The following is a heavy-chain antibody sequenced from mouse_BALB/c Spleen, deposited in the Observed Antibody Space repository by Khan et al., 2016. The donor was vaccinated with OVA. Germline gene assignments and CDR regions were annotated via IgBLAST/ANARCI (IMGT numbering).Heavy chain of an antibody. CDR2: IWSDGTT. CDR1: GFSLTTYG. Sequence: QVQLKESGPGLAAPSQSLSITCTISGFSLTTYGVHWVRQPPGKGLEWLVVIWSDGTTNYNSALKSRLTITKDTSQSQVFLKMNSLQTDDTAIYFCARQPYYHYNSMDYWGQGTSVTVSS. J-gene: IGHJ4*01. D-gene: IGHD2-10*01. CDR3: ARQPYYHYNSMDY. V-gene: IGHV2-6-1*01.